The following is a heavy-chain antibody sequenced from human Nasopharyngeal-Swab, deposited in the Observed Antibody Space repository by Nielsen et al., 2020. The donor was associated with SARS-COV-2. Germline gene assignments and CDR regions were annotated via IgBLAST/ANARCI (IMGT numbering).Heavy chain of an antibody. CDR2: ISYDGSNK. CDR1: GFTFSSYG. D-gene: IGHD3-22*01. Sequence: LSLTCAASGFTFSSYGMHWVRQAPGKGLEWVAVISYDGSNKYYADSVKGRFTISRDNSKNTLYLQMNSLRAEDTAVYYCAKDTYDSSGYFRIYYYYGMDVWGQGTTVTVSS. J-gene: IGHJ6*02. V-gene: IGHV3-30*18. CDR3: AKDTYDSSGYFRIYYYYGMDV.